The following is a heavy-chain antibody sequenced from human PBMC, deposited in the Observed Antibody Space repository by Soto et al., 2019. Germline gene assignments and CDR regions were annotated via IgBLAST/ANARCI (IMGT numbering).Heavy chain of an antibody. V-gene: IGHV3-21*06. Sequence: EVQLVESGGGLVKPGGSLRLSCAASGFTFTRYSMNWVRQAPGKGLEWVSSISSTTNYIYYGDSMKGRFTISRDNAKNSLYLEMKSLRAEVTAVYYCARESEDLTSNFDYWGHGTLVTVSS. CDR1: GFTFTRYS. J-gene: IGHJ4*01. CDR3: ARESEDLTSNFDY. CDR2: ISSTTNYI.